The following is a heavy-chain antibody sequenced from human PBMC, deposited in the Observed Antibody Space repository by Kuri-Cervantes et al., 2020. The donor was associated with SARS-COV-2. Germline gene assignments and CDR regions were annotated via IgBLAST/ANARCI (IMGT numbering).Heavy chain of an antibody. J-gene: IGHJ1*01. V-gene: IGHV4-39*01. CDR3: ARQGVVPAARIYSQH. CDR1: GGSISSSSYY. CDR2: IYYSGST. D-gene: IGHD2-2*01. Sequence: SETLSLTCTVSGGSISSSSYYWGWIRQPPGKGLEWIGSIYYSGSTYYNPSLKSRVTISVDTSKNQFSLKLSSVTAADTAVYYCARQGVVPAARIYSQHWGQGTLVTVSS.